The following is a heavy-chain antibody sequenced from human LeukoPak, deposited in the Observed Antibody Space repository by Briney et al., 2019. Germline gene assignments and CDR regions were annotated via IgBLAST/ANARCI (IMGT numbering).Heavy chain of an antibody. J-gene: IGHJ4*02. CDR3: ARHRPGAPWELPLYFDY. V-gene: IGHV4-39*01. CDR2: IYYSGST. Sequence: SETLSLTCTVSGGSISSSSYHWGWIRQPPGTGLEWIGSIYYSGSTYYNPSLKSRVTISVDTSKNQFSLKLSSVTAADTAVYYCARHRPGAPWELPLYFDYWGQGTLVTVSS. D-gene: IGHD1-26*01. CDR1: GGSISSSSYH.